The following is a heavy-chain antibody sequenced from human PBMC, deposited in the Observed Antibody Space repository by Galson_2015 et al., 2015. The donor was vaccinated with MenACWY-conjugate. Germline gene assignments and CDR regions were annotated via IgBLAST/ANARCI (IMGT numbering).Heavy chain of an antibody. CDR1: GYIFTDYW. CDR3: ASQRGGNWGKIF. J-gene: IGHJ4*02. V-gene: IGHV5-51*01. Sequence: QSGAEVKKPGESLKISCRGSGYIFTDYWIGWVRQMPGKGLEWMGAIFPADSNTKVSPSFQGQVTISADRSINTAYLQWSSLKASDTAMYYCASQRGGNWGKIFWGQGTLVTISS. CDR2: IFPADSNT. D-gene: IGHD7-27*01.